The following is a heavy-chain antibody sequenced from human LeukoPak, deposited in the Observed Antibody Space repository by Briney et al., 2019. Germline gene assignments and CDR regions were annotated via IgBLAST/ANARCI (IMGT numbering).Heavy chain of an antibody. CDR3: AKDLAVGATTFDY. Sequence: GGSLRLSSAASGFTFSTYGMHWVRQAPGKGLEWVTFIWYDGSNKYYADSVKGRFTISGDNSKNTLYLQMNSLRAEDTAVYYCAKDLAVGATTFDYWGLGTLVTVSS. V-gene: IGHV3-30*02. CDR2: IWYDGSNK. J-gene: IGHJ4*02. CDR1: GFTFSTYG. D-gene: IGHD1-26*01.